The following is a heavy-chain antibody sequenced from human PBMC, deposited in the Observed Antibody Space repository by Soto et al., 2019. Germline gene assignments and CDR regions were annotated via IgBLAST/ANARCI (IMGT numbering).Heavy chain of an antibody. D-gene: IGHD3-22*01. CDR1: GFTFSDYY. V-gene: IGHV3-11*01. Sequence: GGSLRLSCAASGFTFSDYYMSWIRQAPGKGLEWVSYISSSGSTIYYADSVKGRFTISRDNAKNSLYLQMNSLRAEDTAVYYCVRARPDYYDYSGSVDYWGPGTLVTVS. CDR3: VRARPDYYDYSGSVDY. J-gene: IGHJ4*02. CDR2: ISSSGSTI.